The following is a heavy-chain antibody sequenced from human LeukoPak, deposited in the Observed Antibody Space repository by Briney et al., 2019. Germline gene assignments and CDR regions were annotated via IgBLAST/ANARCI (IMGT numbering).Heavy chain of an antibody. CDR3: AKESTVTPGSVNWFDP. CDR1: GFTFSIYA. D-gene: IGHD4-17*01. Sequence: GGSLRLSCAASGFTFSIYAMSWVGQAPGKGLEWVSTISGSGDNTYYAESVKGRFTISRDNSKNRLYLKMNSLRAEDTAVYYCAKESTVTPGSVNWFDPWGQGTLVTVSS. V-gene: IGHV3-23*01. J-gene: IGHJ5*02. CDR2: ISGSGDNT.